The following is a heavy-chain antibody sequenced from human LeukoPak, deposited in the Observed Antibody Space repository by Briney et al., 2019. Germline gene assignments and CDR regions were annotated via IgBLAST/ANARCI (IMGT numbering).Heavy chain of an antibody. Sequence: ASVKVSCKASGYTFTAYSMHWVRQAPGQGLEWMGWINPNSGGTNYAQKFQGRVTMTRATSISTAYMELTRLRSDDTAVYYCARDPRIDYSSSWYYFDSWGQGTLVSASS. D-gene: IGHD6-13*01. J-gene: IGHJ4*02. CDR3: ARDPRIDYSSSWYYFDS. CDR1: GYTFTAYS. CDR2: INPNSGGT. V-gene: IGHV1-2*02.